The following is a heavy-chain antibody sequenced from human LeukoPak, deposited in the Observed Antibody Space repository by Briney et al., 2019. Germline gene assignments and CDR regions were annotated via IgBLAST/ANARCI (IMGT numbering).Heavy chain of an antibody. CDR2: ISHDGGNE. D-gene: IGHD3-3*01. CDR3: ARGGRITIFGTLIDY. V-gene: IGHV3-30*04. Sequence: QPGGSLRLSCAASGFTFSSYAMHWVRQAPGKGLEWVAVISHDGGNEYYADSVKGRFTISRDNSKNTHYLQMNSLRTEDTAVYFCARGGRITIFGTLIDYWGQGTVVTVSS. CDR1: GFTFSSYA. J-gene: IGHJ4*02.